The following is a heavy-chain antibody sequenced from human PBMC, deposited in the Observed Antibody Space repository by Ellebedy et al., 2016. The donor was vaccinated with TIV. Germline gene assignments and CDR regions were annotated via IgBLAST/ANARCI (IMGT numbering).Heavy chain of an antibody. CDR3: AREGYSSGGAPKPIDY. CDR2: IYTSGST. CDR1: GGSISSYY. Sequence: SETLSLTXTVSGGSISSYYWSWIRQPAGKGLEWIGRIYTSGSTNYNPSLKSRVTMSVDTSKNQFSLKLSSVTAADTAVYYCAREGYSSGGAPKPIDYWGQGTLVTVSS. D-gene: IGHD6-19*01. J-gene: IGHJ4*02. V-gene: IGHV4-4*07.